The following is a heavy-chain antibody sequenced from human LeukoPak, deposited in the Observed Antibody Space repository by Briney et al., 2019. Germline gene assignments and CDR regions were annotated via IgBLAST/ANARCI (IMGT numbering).Heavy chain of an antibody. V-gene: IGHV3-11*04. D-gene: IGHD5-18*01. J-gene: IGHJ4*02. CDR1: GFTFSDYY. Sequence: PGGSLRLSCAASGFTFSDYYMSWIRQAPGKGLEWVSYISSSGSTIYYADSVKGRFTISRDNAKNSLYLQMNSLTPEDTAVYYCAKEDVTMVTPDYWGQGTLVTVSS. CDR2: ISSSGSTI. CDR3: AKEDVTMVTPDY.